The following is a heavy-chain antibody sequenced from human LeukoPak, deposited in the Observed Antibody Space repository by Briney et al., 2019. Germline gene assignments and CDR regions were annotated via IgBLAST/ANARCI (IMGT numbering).Heavy chain of an antibody. V-gene: IGHV3-23*01. J-gene: IGHJ4*02. CDR2: IRFSGEST. D-gene: IGHD3-10*01. CDR1: GFTFVRHA. Sequence: PGGSLRVSCAASGFTFVRHAMNWVRQARGKGLEWVSAIRFSGESTYYADSVKGRFTISRDNSKNTLYLQMDSLRAEDTAVYYCAKDVGTSGNYSPSDYWGQGTLVTVSS. CDR3: AKDVGTSGNYSPSDY.